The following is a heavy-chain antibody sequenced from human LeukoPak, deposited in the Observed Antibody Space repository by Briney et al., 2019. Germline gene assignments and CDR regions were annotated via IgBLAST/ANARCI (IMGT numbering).Heavy chain of an antibody. Sequence: ASVKLSCKASGGTFSSYAISWVRQAPGQGLEWMGGIIPIFGTANYAQKFQGRVTITADESTSTAYMELSSLRSEDTAVYYCARDFSYGSGRGWGHGTLVTVSS. V-gene: IGHV1-69*01. CDR1: GGTFSSYA. J-gene: IGHJ4*01. D-gene: IGHD3-10*01. CDR3: ARDFSYGSGRG. CDR2: IIPIFGTA.